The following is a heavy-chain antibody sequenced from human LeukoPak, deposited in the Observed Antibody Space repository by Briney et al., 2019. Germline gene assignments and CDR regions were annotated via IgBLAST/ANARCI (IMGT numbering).Heavy chain of an antibody. J-gene: IGHJ3*02. V-gene: IGHV3-11*01. CDR1: GFTFSDYY. CDR2: ISSSGSTI. D-gene: IGHD6-19*01. Sequence: GESLRLSCAASGFTFSDYYMSWIRQAPGKGLEWVSYISSSGSTIYYADSVKGRFTISRDNAKNSLYLQMNSLRAEDTAVYYCARPQWLDSFDAFDIWGQGTMVTVSS. CDR3: ARPQWLDSFDAFDI.